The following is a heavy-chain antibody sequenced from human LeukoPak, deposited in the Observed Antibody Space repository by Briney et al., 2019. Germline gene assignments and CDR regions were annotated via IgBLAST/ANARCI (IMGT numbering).Heavy chain of an antibody. CDR1: GGTFSSYA. CDR3: ASDPHETYYYDSSPHYYCYMDV. V-gene: IGHV1-69*01. J-gene: IGHJ6*03. Sequence: SVKVSCKASGGTFSSYAISWVRQAPGQGLEWMGGIIPIFGTANYAQKFQGRVTITADESTSTDYMELSSLRSEDTAVYCCASDPHETYYYDSSPHYYCYMDVWGKGTTVTVSS. CDR2: IIPIFGTA. D-gene: IGHD3-22*01.